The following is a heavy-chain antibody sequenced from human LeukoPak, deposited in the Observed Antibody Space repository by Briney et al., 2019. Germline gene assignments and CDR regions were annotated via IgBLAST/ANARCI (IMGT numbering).Heavy chain of an antibody. J-gene: IGHJ4*02. CDR3: ARDAQTYYYNTSDYYFEY. CDR1: GYSISNSYY. Sequence: PSETLSLTCAVSGYSISNSYYWGWFRQPPGKGLEWIGSIYHTGGTYYNPSLKSRVTISIDTSKNQFSLNLSSVTAADTAVYYCARDAQTYYYNTSDYYFEYWGQGTLVTVSS. V-gene: IGHV4-38-2*02. D-gene: IGHD3-22*01. CDR2: IYHTGGT.